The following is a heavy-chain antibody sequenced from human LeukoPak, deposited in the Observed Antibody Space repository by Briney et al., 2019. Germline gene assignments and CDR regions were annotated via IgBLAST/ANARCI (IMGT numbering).Heavy chain of an antibody. J-gene: IGHJ2*01. D-gene: IGHD6-19*01. CDR2: INPSGDT. CDR3: ARGFSTGWYFDP. V-gene: IGHV4-61*02. Sequence: PSQTLSLTCGVSGASVSSGGYYWSGIRQPAGKEMEWIGRINPSGDTNYNPSLKSRVTMSIQTSKNQLFLNLISVTAADTALYYCARGFSTGWYFDPWGRGTQVTVSS. CDR1: GASVSSGGYY.